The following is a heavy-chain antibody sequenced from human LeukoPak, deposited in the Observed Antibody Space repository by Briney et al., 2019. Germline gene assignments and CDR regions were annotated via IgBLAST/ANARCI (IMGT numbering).Heavy chain of an antibody. D-gene: IGHD2-15*01. Sequence: GGSLRLSCAVFGSGFPFSIAWMSWVRQAPGKGLEWVGRIKSKTDGGTTDYAAPVKGRFTILRDDSKNTLYLQMNSLKTEDTAVYYCTTVGIWKVVSGEDRWGQGTLVAVSS. CDR3: TTVGIWKVVSGEDR. J-gene: IGHJ5*02. CDR2: IKSKTDGGTT. V-gene: IGHV3-15*01. CDR1: GFPFSIAW.